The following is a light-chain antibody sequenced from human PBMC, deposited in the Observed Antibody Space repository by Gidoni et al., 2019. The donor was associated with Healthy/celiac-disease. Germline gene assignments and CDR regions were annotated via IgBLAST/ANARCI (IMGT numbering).Light chain of an antibody. CDR1: QDISNY. CDR3: QQYDNLPVT. V-gene: IGKV1-33*01. J-gene: IGKJ4*01. CDR2: DAS. Sequence: DIQMTQSPSSLSASVGDRVTITCQASQDISNYLNWYQQKPGKAPKLLIYDASNLETGVPSRFSGSGSGTDFTFTISSLQTEDSATYYCQQYDNLPVTFGGGTKVEIK.